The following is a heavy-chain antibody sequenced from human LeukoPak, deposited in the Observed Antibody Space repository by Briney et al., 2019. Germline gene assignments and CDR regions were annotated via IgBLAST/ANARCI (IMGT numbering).Heavy chain of an antibody. CDR1: GGSISNYY. Sequence: SETLSLTCTVSGGSISNYYWSWIRQPPGKGLEWIGNIYYSGGTNYNPSLKSRVTMSVDTSKNQFSLKLSSVTAADTAVYYCASLPFYSHGLCYTHYYFDYWGQGTQVTVSS. CDR3: ASLPFYSHGLCYTHYYFDY. J-gene: IGHJ4*02. D-gene: IGHD2-8*01. V-gene: IGHV4-59*08. CDR2: IYYSGGT.